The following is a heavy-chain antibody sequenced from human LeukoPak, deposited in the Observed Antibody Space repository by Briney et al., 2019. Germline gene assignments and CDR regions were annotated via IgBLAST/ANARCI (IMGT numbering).Heavy chain of an antibody. Sequence: SETLSPTCAVYGGSFSGYYWSWIRQPAGKGLEWIGRMFTGGSTNYNPSLKSRVTMSVDTSKNQFSLKLSSVTAADTAIYYCARDRSMDGSQYRWYFDLWGRGTLVTVSS. CDR1: GGSFSGYY. CDR2: MFTGGST. V-gene: IGHV4-4*07. D-gene: IGHD1-26*01. J-gene: IGHJ2*01. CDR3: ARDRSMDGSQYRWYFDL.